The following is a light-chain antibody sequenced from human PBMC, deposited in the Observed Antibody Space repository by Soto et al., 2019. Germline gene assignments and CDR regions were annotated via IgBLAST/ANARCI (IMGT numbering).Light chain of an antibody. Sequence: QSVLTQPPSASGTPGQRVTISCSGSSSNIGSNYVYWYQQIPGTAPQLLIYSNNQRPSGVPDRYSGSRSGTSASLAISGRRAEDEVYYYCAAWDDSLSGPDVVFGGGTKLTVL. V-gene: IGLV1-47*02. J-gene: IGLJ2*01. CDR1: SSNIGSNY. CDR3: AAWDDSLSGPDVV. CDR2: SNN.